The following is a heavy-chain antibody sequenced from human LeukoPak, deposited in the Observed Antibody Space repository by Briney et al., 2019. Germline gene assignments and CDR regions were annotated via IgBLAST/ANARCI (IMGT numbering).Heavy chain of an antibody. Sequence: SETLSLTCAVYGGSFSGCYWSWIRQPPGKRLEWIGEINHGGSTNYNPSLKSRVTISVDTSKNQFSLKMISVTAADTAVYYCAKAGSVAGTPFDFWGQGALVTVSS. CDR2: INHGGST. V-gene: IGHV4-34*01. D-gene: IGHD6-19*01. J-gene: IGHJ4*02. CDR1: GGSFSGCY. CDR3: AKAGSVAGTPFDF.